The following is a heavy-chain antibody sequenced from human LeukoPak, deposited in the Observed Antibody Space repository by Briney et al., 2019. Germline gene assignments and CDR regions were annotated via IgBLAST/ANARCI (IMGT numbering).Heavy chain of an antibody. V-gene: IGHV1-18*01. J-gene: IGHJ4*02. CDR3: ARDGEEQWLVPYFDY. Sequence: ASVKVSCKASGYTFTSYGISWVRQAPGQGLEWMGWISAYNGNTNYAQKLQGRVTMTTDTSTSTAYMELRSLRSDDTAVYYCARDGEEQWLVPYFDYWGQGTLVTVSS. CDR2: ISAYNGNT. D-gene: IGHD6-19*01. CDR1: GYTFTSYG.